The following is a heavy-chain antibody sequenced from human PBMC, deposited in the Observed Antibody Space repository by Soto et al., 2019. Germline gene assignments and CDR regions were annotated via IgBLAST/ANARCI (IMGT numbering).Heavy chain of an antibody. CDR2: ISGSGGST. J-gene: IGHJ4*02. Sequence: EVQLLESGGGLVQPGGSLRLSCAASGFTFSSYAMSWVRQAPGKGLEWVSAISGSGGSTYYADSVKGRFTISRDNSKNTLYLQMNSLGAEDTAVYYCAKDMVRGVSPPILDYWGRGTLVTVSS. D-gene: IGHD3-10*01. V-gene: IGHV3-23*01. CDR3: AKDMVRGVSPPILDY. CDR1: GFTFSSYA.